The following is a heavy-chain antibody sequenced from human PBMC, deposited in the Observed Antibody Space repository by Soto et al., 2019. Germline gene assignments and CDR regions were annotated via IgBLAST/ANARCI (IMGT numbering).Heavy chain of an antibody. CDR3: ARVACVYSSGCLDY. Sequence: EVQLVESGGGLVQPGGSLRLSCAASGFTFSSYSMNWVRQAPGKGLEWVSYISSSSSTIYYADSVKGRFTISRDNAKNSLYLQMNSLRDEDPAVYYCARVACVYSSGCLDYWGQGTLVTVSS. CDR2: ISSSSSTI. CDR1: GFTFSSYS. D-gene: IGHD6-19*01. V-gene: IGHV3-48*02. J-gene: IGHJ4*02.